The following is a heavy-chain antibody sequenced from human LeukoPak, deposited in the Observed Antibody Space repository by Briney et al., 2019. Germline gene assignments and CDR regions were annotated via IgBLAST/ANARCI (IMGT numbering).Heavy chain of an antibody. CDR2: LSASGGST. D-gene: IGHD6-6*01. Sequence: GGSLRLSCAASGFTFSNYAMTWVRQAPGKGLEWVSSLSASGGSTYYADSVKGRYTISRDNSKNTLYLEMNSLRAEDTAVYYCANSYTSSSRTPFDCWGQGTLVTVSS. CDR3: ANSYTSSSRTPFDC. J-gene: IGHJ4*02. V-gene: IGHV3-23*01. CDR1: GFTFSNYA.